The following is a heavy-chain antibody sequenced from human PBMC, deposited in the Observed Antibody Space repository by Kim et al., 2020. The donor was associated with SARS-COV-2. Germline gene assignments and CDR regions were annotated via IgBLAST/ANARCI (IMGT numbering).Heavy chain of an antibody. Sequence: SETLSLTCTVSGGSISSNTHYWGWIRQPPGKGLEWIGSIYYTGTTYYNPSHKSRVTFYVDTSNNHFSLRLSSVSAADTAVYYCARERKGTVGATSFDTWG. D-gene: IGHD1-26*01. V-gene: IGHV4-39*02. CDR1: GGSISSNTHY. CDR3: ARERKGTVGATSFDT. CDR2: IYYTGTT. J-gene: IGHJ3*02.